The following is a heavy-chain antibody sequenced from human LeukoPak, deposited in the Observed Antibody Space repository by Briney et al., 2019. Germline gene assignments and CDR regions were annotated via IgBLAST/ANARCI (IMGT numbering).Heavy chain of an antibody. CDR3: ARGFPYSSSWYVYYYYYGMDV. V-gene: IGHV4-39*07. CDR1: GGSISSSSYY. CDR2: IYYSGST. D-gene: IGHD6-13*01. J-gene: IGHJ6*02. Sequence: SETLSLTCTVSGGSISSSSYYWGWLRQPPGKGLEWIGSIYYSGSTYYNPSLKSRVTISVDTSKNQFSLKLSSVTAADTAVYYCARGFPYSSSWYVYYYYYGMDVWGQGTTVTVSS.